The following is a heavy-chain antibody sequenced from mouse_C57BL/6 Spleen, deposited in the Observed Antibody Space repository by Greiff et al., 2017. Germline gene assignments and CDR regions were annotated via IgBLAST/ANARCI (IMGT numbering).Heavy chain of an antibody. CDR1: GYTFTSYW. CDR2: IDPYSGGT. Sequence: VQLQQPGAELVKPGASVKLSCKASGYTFTSYWMHWVKQRPGRGLEWIGRIDPYSGGTKYNEKFKSKATLTVDKPSSTAYMQLSSLTSEDSAVYYCAREGDQGFDYWGQGTTLTVSS. D-gene: IGHD3-2*02. J-gene: IGHJ2*01. V-gene: IGHV1-72*01. CDR3: AREGDQGFDY.